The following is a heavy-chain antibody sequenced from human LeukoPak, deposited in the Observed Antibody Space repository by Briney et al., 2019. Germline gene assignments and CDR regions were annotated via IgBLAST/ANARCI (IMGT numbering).Heavy chain of an antibody. CDR3: VSLKGGTVVPIDYFDY. CDR2: IYHSGST. V-gene: IGHV4-38-2*02. D-gene: IGHD4-23*01. Sequence: SETLSLTCTVSGYSINSGYTWGWLRQPPGKGLEWIGNIYHSGSTNYNPSLKSRVTISVDKSKNPFSLKLSSVTAADTAVYYCVSLKGGTVVPIDYFDYWGQGTMVTVSS. J-gene: IGHJ4*02. CDR1: GYSINSGYT.